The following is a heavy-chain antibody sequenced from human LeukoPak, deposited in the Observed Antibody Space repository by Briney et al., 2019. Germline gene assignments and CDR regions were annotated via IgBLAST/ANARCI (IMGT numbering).Heavy chain of an antibody. CDR3: ARSRSSDYASSAADY. CDR1: GYTFTSYG. V-gene: IGHV1-18*01. Sequence: ASVTVSFTASGYTFTSYGITWVRQAPGQGLEWMGWISGYNGNTNYAQKFQGRVTMTTDTSTNTAYMELRSLRSDDTAVYYCARSRSSDYASSAADYWGQGTLVTVSS. J-gene: IGHJ4*02. D-gene: IGHD4-17*01. CDR2: ISGYNGNT.